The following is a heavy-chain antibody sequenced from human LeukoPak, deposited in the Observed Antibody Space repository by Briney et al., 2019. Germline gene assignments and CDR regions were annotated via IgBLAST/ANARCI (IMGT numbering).Heavy chain of an antibody. D-gene: IGHD1-26*01. CDR2: INSDGRST. J-gene: IGHJ4*02. V-gene: IGHV3-74*01. Sequence: PGGSLRLSCAASGFTSSSYWTHSVPQTPEKGLVWVSRINSDGRSTSYADSVKGRFTISRDNAKNTLYLQMNSLRAEDTAVYYCVYSGSYFGVYWGQGTLVTVSS. CDR1: GFTSSSYW. CDR3: VYSGSYFGVY.